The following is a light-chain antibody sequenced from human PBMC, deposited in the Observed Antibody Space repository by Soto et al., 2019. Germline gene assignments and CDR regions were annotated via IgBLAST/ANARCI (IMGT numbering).Light chain of an antibody. CDR2: DAS. Sequence: DIQMTQSPSTLSASVGDRVTITCRASQTIDSWLAWYQQRPGKPPNLLIYDASTLESGGPSGFSGSGSGTEFTLTISSLQPDDSATYYCQQYNSYPYTFGQGTKLEIK. J-gene: IGKJ2*01. CDR3: QQYNSYPYT. CDR1: QTIDSW. V-gene: IGKV1-5*01.